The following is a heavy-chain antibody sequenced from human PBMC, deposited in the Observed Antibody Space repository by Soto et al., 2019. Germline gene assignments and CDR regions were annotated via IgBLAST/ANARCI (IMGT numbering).Heavy chain of an antibody. D-gene: IGHD4-17*01. J-gene: IGHJ4*02. CDR3: ASDYRVRGDYHLDY. V-gene: IGHV3-11*05. CDR1: GFTFSDYY. Sequence: QVQLVESGGGLVKPGGSLRLSCAASGFTFSDYYMSWIRQAPGKGLEWVSYISSSSSYTNYADSVKGQFTISRHNAKNSLSLQMNSLSAAATAVYYCASDYRVRGDYHLDYCGQGTLVPVSS. CDR2: ISSSSSYT.